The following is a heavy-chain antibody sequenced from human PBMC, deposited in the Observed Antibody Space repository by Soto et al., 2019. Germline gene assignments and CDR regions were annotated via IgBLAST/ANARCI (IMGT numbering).Heavy chain of an antibody. D-gene: IGHD6-19*01. CDR3: ARDGAVAGRTVYWYFDL. V-gene: IGHV1-69*01. J-gene: IGHJ2*01. Sequence: QVQLVQSGAEVKKPGSSVKVSCKASGGTFSSYAISWVRQAPGQGLEWMGGIIPIFGTANYAQKFQGRVTITADESSSTAYMELSSLRSEDTAVYYCARDGAVAGRTVYWYFDLWGRGTLVTVSS. CDR1: GGTFSSYA. CDR2: IIPIFGTA.